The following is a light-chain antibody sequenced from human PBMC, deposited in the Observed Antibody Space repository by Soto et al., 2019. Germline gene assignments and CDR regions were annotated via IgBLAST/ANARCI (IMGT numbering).Light chain of an antibody. J-gene: IGLJ1*01. CDR2: EIT. V-gene: IGLV2-14*03. CDR1: SSDIGAYNY. Sequence: QSALTQPASVSGSPGQSITISCTGTSSDIGAYNYVSWYQQHPGKAPKLIIYEITNRPSGISIRFSGSRSGNTASLSISGYQAEDAAYYYRSSYSSAVAFVFGSGTKLTVL. CDR3: SSYSSAVAFV.